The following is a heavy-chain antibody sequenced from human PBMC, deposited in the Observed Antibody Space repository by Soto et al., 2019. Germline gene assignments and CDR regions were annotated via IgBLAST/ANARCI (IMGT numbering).Heavy chain of an antibody. J-gene: IGHJ6*02. V-gene: IGHV1-69*13. CDR2: IIHIFGTA. CDR1: GGTFSSYA. D-gene: IGHD2-21*01. CDR3: GRYCGPTGQQCRLRMAYYYYGIDV. Sequence: SVKISCKASGGTFSSYAISRVRQAPGQGLEWMGGIIHIFGTANYAQKFQSRVTISADESRSTALMELSGLSSEDTAVYYGGRYCGPTGQQCRLRMAYYYYGIDVWGQGTTVTVSS.